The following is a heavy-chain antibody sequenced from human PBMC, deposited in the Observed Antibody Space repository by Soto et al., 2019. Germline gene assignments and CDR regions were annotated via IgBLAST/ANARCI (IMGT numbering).Heavy chain of an antibody. J-gene: IGHJ4*02. CDR3: ARGRYGDY. Sequence: QVHLVQSGAEVKKPGASVKVSCKGSGYTFTSYGITWVRQAPGQELEWMGWISAHNGNTDYAQKLQGRVTVTRDTTTSTAYKELRGLRSDDTAVYYCARGRYGDYWGQGALVTVSS. CDR1: GYTFTSYG. V-gene: IGHV1-18*01. D-gene: IGHD1-1*01. CDR2: ISAHNGNT.